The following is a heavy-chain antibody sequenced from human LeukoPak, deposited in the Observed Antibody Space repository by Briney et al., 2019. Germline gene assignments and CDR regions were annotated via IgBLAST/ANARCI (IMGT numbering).Heavy chain of an antibody. D-gene: IGHD6-25*01. V-gene: IGHV3-48*03. Sequence: GGSLRLSCAASGFSFSSYEMNWVRQAPGKGLEWIAYISASGTLTHYADSVEGRFTISRDNAKNSLYLQMNSLRGEDTAVYYCARDGTPIYSSGWVYMDVWGKGTTVTITS. J-gene: IGHJ6*04. CDR1: GFSFSSYE. CDR2: ISASGTLT. CDR3: ARDGTPIYSSGWVYMDV.